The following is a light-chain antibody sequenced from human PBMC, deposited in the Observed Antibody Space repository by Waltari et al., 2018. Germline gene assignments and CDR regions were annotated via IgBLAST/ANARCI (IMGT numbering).Light chain of an antibody. CDR1: QGIRSY. V-gene: IGKV1-9*01. CDR2: AAS. CDR3: QQLISYPLT. Sequence: TITCRPSQGIRSYLAWYQQKPGKAPKLLIYAASTLQYGVPSRFSGSGYGTDFTLTINSLQPEDFATYYCQQLISYPLTFGGGTRVEI. J-gene: IGKJ4*01.